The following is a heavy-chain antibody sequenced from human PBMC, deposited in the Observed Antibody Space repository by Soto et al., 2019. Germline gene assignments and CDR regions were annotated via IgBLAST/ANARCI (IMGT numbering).Heavy chain of an antibody. CDR1: GGSISSYY. D-gene: IGHD6-13*01. J-gene: IGHJ4*02. CDR2: IYYSGST. V-gene: IGHV4-59*01. CDR3: ARENIAAAGPNFDY. Sequence: SETLSLTCTVSGGSISSYYWSWIRQPPGNGLEWIGYIYYSGSTNYNPSLRRRVTISVDTSKNQFSLKLSSVTAADTAVYYCARENIAAAGPNFDYWGQGTLVTVSS.